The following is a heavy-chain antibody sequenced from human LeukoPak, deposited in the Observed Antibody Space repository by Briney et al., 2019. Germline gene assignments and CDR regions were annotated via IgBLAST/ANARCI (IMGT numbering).Heavy chain of an antibody. J-gene: IGHJ4*02. CDR3: ARDGYGSSGLDY. D-gene: IGHD6-13*01. V-gene: IGHV3-30*03. CDR1: GFTFSNYG. Sequence: GGSLRLSCAASGFTFSNYGMHWVRQAPGKGLEWVAVISYDGSNKYYADSVKGRFTISRDNSKNTLYLQMNSLRAEDTAVYYRARDGYGSSGLDYWGQGTLVTVSS. CDR2: ISYDGSNK.